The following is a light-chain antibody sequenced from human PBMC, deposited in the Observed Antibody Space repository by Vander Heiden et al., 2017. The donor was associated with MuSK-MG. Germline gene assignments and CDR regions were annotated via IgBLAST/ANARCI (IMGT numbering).Light chain of an antibody. Sequence: DIVMTQSPDSLSVSLGGRATINCKASQSLLKSDNNRDSLAWYQQKPGQPPKVLISWASTRESGVPDRFSGSGSGTDFTLTITSLQAEDVAVYWCQQYDSGPLTFGHGTRVDIK. CDR2: WAS. V-gene: IGKV4-1*01. CDR1: QSLLKSDNNRDS. J-gene: IGKJ3*01. CDR3: QQYDSGPLT.